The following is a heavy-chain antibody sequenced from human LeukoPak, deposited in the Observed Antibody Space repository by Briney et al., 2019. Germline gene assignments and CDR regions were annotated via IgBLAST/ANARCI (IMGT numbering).Heavy chain of an antibody. Sequence: PSETLSLTCTVSGGSISSSSYYWGWIRQPPGKGLEWIGSIYYSGSTYYNPSLKSRVTISVDTSKNQFSLKLSSVTAADTAVYYCARLYSGSYSKVEAFDIWGQGTMVTVSS. D-gene: IGHD1-26*01. CDR3: ARLYSGSYSKVEAFDI. J-gene: IGHJ3*02. CDR1: GGSISSSSYY. V-gene: IGHV4-39*01. CDR2: IYYSGST.